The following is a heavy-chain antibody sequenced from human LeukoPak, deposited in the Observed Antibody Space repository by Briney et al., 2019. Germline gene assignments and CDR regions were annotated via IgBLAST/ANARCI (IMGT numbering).Heavy chain of an antibody. CDR1: GGSFSGYY. Sequence: SETLSLTCAVYGGSFSGYYWSWIRQPPGKGLEWIGEINHSGSTNYNPSLKSRVTISVDTSKNQFSLKLSSVTAADTAVYYCARFSGVVPAARGYYYYGMDVWGQGTTVTVSS. CDR2: INHSGST. J-gene: IGHJ6*02. CDR3: ARFSGVVPAARGYYYYGMDV. V-gene: IGHV4-34*01. D-gene: IGHD2-2*01.